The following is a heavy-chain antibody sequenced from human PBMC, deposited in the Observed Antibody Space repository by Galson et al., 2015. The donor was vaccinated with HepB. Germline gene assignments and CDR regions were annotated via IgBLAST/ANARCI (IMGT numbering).Heavy chain of an antibody. V-gene: IGHV3-30-3*01. J-gene: IGHJ6*02. CDR3: AKDWGMDV. CDR2: LSFDGTNE. CDR1: GFTFSGSA. Sequence: SLRLSCAASGFTFSGSAMHWVRQAPGKGLECVAVLSFDGTNEYYIDSVKGRFTVSRDSSQSTLYLQLNSLRSEDTAIYYCAKDWGMDVWGQGTTVTVSS.